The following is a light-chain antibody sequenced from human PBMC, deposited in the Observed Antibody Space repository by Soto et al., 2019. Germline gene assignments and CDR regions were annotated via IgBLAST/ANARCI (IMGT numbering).Light chain of an antibody. V-gene: IGKV2-28*01. J-gene: IGKJ4*01. CDR1: QSLLHSNGYNY. Sequence: DLVMTQSPLSLPVTPGEPAPISCRSSQSLLHSNGYNYLDWYLQKPGQSPQLLIYLGSNRASGVPDRFSGSGSGTDFTLKISRVEAEDVGVYYCMQALQTPRTFGGGTKVEIK. CDR3: MQALQTPRT. CDR2: LGS.